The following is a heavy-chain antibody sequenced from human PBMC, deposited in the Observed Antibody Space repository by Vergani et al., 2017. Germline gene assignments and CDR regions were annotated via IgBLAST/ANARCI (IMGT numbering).Heavy chain of an antibody. V-gene: IGHV1-18*01. CDR2: ISAYNGNT. Sequence: QVQLVQSGAEVKKPGASVKVSCKASGYTFTSYGISWVRQAPGQGLEWMGWISAYNGNTNYAQQFQGSVTMTRDTSISTAYMGLSRLRSDDTAVYYCARARLSIAARPDGVNXFDPWGQGTLVTVSA. J-gene: IGHJ5*02. CDR1: GYTFTSYG. CDR3: ARARLSIAARPDGVNXFDP. D-gene: IGHD6-6*01.